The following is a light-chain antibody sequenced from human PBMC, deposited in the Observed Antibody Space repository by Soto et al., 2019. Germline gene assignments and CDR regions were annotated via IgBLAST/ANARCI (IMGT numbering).Light chain of an antibody. V-gene: IGKV3-20*01. Sequence: EIVLTQSPDTLSLSPGERATLSCRASQSADSTYLAWYQQKPGPAPRLLIYATSSRAAGTPDRFSGSGSGTDFTLPITSLEPEDFALDYCQQYDTSPPLYTFGQGTRLEIK. CDR3: QQYDTSPPLYT. J-gene: IGKJ2*01. CDR1: QSADSTY. CDR2: ATS.